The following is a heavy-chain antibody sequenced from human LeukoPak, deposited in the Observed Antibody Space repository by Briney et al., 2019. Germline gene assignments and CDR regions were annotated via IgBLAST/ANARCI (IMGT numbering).Heavy chain of an antibody. Sequence: GGSLRLSCAASGFTFSSYAMSWVRQAPGKGLEWVSAISGSGGSTYYADSVKGRFTISRDNSKNTLYLQMNSLRAEDTAVYYCAKDGLGYCSGGSCYSDYWGQGTLVTVSS. D-gene: IGHD2-15*01. J-gene: IGHJ4*02. CDR3: AKDGLGYCSGGSCYSDY. CDR2: ISGSGGST. V-gene: IGHV3-23*01. CDR1: GFTFSSYA.